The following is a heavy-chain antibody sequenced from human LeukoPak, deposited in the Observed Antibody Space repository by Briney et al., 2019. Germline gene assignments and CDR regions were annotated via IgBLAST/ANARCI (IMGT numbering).Heavy chain of an antibody. Sequence: GGSLRLSCAASGFTFSSYSMNWVRQAPGKGLEWVSFISSSSSTIYYADSVKGRFTISRDNSKNTLYLQMNSLRAEDTAVYYCAKYSGSYPFDYWGQGTLVTVSS. CDR3: AKYSGSYPFDY. J-gene: IGHJ4*02. D-gene: IGHD1-26*01. V-gene: IGHV3-48*01. CDR2: ISSSSSTI. CDR1: GFTFSSYS.